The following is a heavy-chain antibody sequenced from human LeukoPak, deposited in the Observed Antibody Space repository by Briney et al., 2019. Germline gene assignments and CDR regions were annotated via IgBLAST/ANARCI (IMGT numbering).Heavy chain of an antibody. D-gene: IGHD5-18*01. CDR1: GYTFTSYG. Sequence: GASVKVSCKASGYTFTSYGISWVRQAPGQGLEWMGWISAYNGNTNYAQKLQARVTMTTDTSTSTAYMELRSLRSDDTAVYYCARGDMVTPNSPFDYWGQGTLVTVSS. CDR2: ISAYNGNT. CDR3: ARGDMVTPNSPFDY. V-gene: IGHV1-18*01. J-gene: IGHJ4*02.